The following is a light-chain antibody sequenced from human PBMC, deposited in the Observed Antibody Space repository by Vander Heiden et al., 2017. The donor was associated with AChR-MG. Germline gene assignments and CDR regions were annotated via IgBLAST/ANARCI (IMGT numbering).Light chain of an antibody. CDR3: QQSYRTPQFT. V-gene: IGKV1-39*01. Sequence: DIQMTQPQSSLSASVGERVTITCRASQSISSYLNWYQNKPGKATKLLIYAASSLQSGVPSRFSCSGSGTDFTLTISRLQPEDFATYYCQQSYRTPQFTFGQGTRLEIK. CDR2: AAS. CDR1: QSISSY. J-gene: IGKJ5*01.